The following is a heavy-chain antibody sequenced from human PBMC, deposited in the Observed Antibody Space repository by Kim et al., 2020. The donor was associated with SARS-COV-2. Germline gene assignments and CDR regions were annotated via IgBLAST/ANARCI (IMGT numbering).Heavy chain of an antibody. D-gene: IGHD2-2*02. Sequence: DAVKGRFTISRANSKNTLYLQMNGLRADDTAVYYCAKGDCSSSTCYTAASWGRGTLVTVSS. V-gene: IGHV3-23*01. CDR3: AKGDCSSSTCYTAAS. J-gene: IGHJ5*02.